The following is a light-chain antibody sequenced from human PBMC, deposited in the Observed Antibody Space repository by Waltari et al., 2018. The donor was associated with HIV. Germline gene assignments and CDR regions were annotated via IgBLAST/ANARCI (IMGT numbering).Light chain of an antibody. CDR2: EVT. CDR3: TSYTSRNTRV. Sequence: QSALTSPASVSGSPGQSLTLPRTATTRHLCCSMYAAWYQQHPGKTPKLMIYEVTNRPSGVSFRFSGSKSGNTASLTISGLRAEDEADYYCTSYTSRNTRVFGTGTKVTVL. J-gene: IGLJ1*01. CDR1: TRHLCCSMY. V-gene: IGLV2-14*01.